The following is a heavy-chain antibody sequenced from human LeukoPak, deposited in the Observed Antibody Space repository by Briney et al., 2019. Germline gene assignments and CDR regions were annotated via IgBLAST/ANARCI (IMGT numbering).Heavy chain of an antibody. CDR2: INHSGST. V-gene: IGHV4-34*01. Sequence: SETLSLTCAVYGGSFSGYYWSWIRQPPGKGLEWIGEINHSGSTNYNPSLKSRVTISVDTSKNQFSLKLSSVTAADTAVYYRARGKVVVLMVYAISWFDPWGQGTLVTVSS. CDR1: GGSFSGYY. D-gene: IGHD2-8*01. J-gene: IGHJ5*02. CDR3: ARGKVVVLMVYAISWFDP.